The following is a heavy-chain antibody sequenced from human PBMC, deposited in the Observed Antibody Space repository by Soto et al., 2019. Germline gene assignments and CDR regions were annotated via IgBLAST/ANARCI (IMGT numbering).Heavy chain of an antibody. CDR1: GFTFSDYY. V-gene: IGHV3-11*06. J-gene: IGHJ4*02. D-gene: IGHD3-22*01. CDR3: ARGNPITMIVVVAPDFDY. Sequence: PGGSLRLSCAASGFTFSDYYMSWIRQAPGKGLEWVSYISSSSSYTNYADSVKGRFTISRDNAKNSLYLQMNSLRDEDTAVYYCARGNPITMIVVVAPDFDYWGQGTLVTVSS. CDR2: ISSSSSYT.